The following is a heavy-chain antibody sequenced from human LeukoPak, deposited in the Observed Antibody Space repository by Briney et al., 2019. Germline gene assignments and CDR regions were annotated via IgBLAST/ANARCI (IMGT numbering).Heavy chain of an antibody. J-gene: IGHJ6*02. CDR3: ARDRHCVNGVCHSPPGMDV. CDR2: IWFDKNQ. Sequence: GGSLRLSCAASGFILNDYGMHRVRQAPGKGLEWVADIWFDKNQHFADSVRGRFAISRDNSKNTVYLQINSLRAEDTAVYYCARDRHCVNGVCHSPPGMDVWGQGTTVTVSS. CDR1: GFILNDYG. V-gene: IGHV3-33*01. D-gene: IGHD2-8*01.